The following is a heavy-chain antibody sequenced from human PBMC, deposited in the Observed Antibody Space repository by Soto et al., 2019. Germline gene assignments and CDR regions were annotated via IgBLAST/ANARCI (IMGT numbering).Heavy chain of an antibody. CDR2: INHSGST. Sequence: SETLSLTCAVYGGSFSGYYWSWIRQPPGKGLEWIGEINHSGSTNYNPSLKSRVTISVDTSKNQFSLKLSSVTAADTAVYYCARAVRALYSNYVRGDQHFGYWGQGTLVTVSS. CDR1: GGSFSGYY. J-gene: IGHJ4*02. D-gene: IGHD4-4*01. CDR3: ARAVRALYSNYVRGDQHFGY. V-gene: IGHV4-34*01.